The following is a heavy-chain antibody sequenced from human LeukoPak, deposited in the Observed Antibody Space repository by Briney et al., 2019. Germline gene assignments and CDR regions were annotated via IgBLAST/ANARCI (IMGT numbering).Heavy chain of an antibody. CDR1: GFSVSNNY. Sequence: GGSLRLSCAASGFSVSNNYMSWVRQAPGKGLEWVSLIYSGGDKRYAASVKGRFTISRDNAKNSLYLQMNSLRAEDTAVYYCARAPYDSSGYYDGYFDYWGQGTLVTVSS. D-gene: IGHD3-22*01. CDR3: ARAPYDSSGYYDGYFDY. J-gene: IGHJ4*02. V-gene: IGHV3-53*01. CDR2: IYSGGDK.